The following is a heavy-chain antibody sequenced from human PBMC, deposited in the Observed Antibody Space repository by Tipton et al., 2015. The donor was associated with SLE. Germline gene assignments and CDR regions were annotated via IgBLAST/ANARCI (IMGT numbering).Heavy chain of an antibody. V-gene: IGHV4-61*02. D-gene: IGHD3-3*01. Sequence: QLVQSGAEVKPSQTLSLTCAVSGGSITGGTYYWNWIRQPAGKGLEWIGRVYSSGTANDNPSLKSRVSFSIDTSKNQFSLRLTSVTAADTAVYYCAKQDGDFWRPIDTWGQGTLVTVSS. CDR3: AKQDGDFWRPIDT. CDR1: GGSITGGTYY. J-gene: IGHJ5*02. CDR2: VYSSGTA.